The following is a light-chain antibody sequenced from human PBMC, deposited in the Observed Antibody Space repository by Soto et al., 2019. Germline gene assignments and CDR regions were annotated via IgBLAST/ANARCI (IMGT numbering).Light chain of an antibody. CDR1: QSVSSRY. CDR2: DAS. V-gene: IGKV3D-20*01. CDR3: QQYASSTWT. Sequence: EIVLTQSPATLSLSPGERATLSCGASQSVSSRYSAWYQQKPGLAPRLLIYDASSRATGIPDRFSGSGSGTDFTLSINRLEPEDFAVYYCQQYASSTWTFGQGTKVDIK. J-gene: IGKJ1*01.